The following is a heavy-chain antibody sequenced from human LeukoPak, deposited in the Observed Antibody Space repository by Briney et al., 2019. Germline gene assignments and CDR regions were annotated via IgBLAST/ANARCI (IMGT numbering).Heavy chain of an antibody. CDR3: ATLIRSAGFFDY. D-gene: IGHD2-8*01. J-gene: IGHJ4*02. CDR1: GGSISSGSYD. Sequence: SETLSLTCTVSGGSISSGSYDWGWIRQPPGKGLEWIGTIFHSGNTYYNPSLKSRVTISLDTSKNQFSLRLTSLTAADTAMYYCATLIRSAGFFDYWGQGTLVTVSS. V-gene: IGHV4-39*07. CDR2: IFHSGNT.